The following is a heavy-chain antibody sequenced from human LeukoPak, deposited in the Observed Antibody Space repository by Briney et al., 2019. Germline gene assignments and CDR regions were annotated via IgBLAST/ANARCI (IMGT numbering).Heavy chain of an antibody. Sequence: GGSLRLSCAASGFTFSSYWMHWVRQAPGKGLVWVSRINSDGSSTSYADSVKGRFTISRDNAKNSLYLQMNSLRAEDTAVYYCAKGGYGGYYFDYWGQGTLVTVSS. D-gene: IGHD3-22*01. CDR2: INSDGSST. CDR1: GFTFSSYW. J-gene: IGHJ4*02. V-gene: IGHV3-74*01. CDR3: AKGGYGGYYFDY.